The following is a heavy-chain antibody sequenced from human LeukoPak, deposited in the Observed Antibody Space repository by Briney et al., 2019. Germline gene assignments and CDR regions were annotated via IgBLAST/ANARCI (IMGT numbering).Heavy chain of an antibody. J-gene: IGHJ4*02. CDR3: ARGGGPYRPLDY. CDR1: GGSISSTNW. CDR2: VHLSGRT. V-gene: IGHV4-4*02. Sequence: SETLSLTCGVSGGSISSTNWWTWVRQPPGGGLEWIGEVHLSGRTNYNPSLESRVTMSVDMSENHISLKLTSVTAADTAVYYCARGGGPYRPLDYSGQGTLVTVSS.